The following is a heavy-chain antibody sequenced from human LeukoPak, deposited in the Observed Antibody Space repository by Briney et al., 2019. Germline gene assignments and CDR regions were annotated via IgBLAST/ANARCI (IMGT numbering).Heavy chain of an antibody. CDR2: MNPNSGVT. CDR3: ARADRLDGAPYLIGP. J-gene: IGHJ5*02. Sequence: ASVKVSCKASGYTFTSYDINWVRQATGQGLEWMGWMNPNSGVTSSAQKFQGRVTMTRDTSITTVYMEVRWLTSDDTAIYYCARADRLDGAPYLIGPWGQGTLVTVSS. CDR1: GYTFTSYD. D-gene: IGHD2-21*01. V-gene: IGHV1-2*02.